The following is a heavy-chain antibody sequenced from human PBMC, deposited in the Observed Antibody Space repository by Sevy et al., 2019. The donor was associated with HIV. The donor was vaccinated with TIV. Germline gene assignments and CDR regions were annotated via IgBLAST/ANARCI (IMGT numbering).Heavy chain of an antibody. CDR1: NDSISSSSYY. CDR3: ATNYGILTGYRDYYYHGMDV. Sequence: SETLSLTCSVSNDSISSSSYYWGWIRQPPGKGLEWIGSIYYSGTTYYNPSLKSRVTIFVDTSKNQFYLMLTSVTAADTAVYYCATNYGILTGYRDYYYHGMDVWGQGTTVTVSS. V-gene: IGHV4-39*01. J-gene: IGHJ6*02. CDR2: IYYSGTT. D-gene: IGHD3-9*01.